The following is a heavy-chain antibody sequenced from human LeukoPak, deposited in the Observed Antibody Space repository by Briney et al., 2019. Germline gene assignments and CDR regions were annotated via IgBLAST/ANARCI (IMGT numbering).Heavy chain of an antibody. CDR3: AKVYSSSIRRPYFDY. Sequence: GGSLRLSCAASGFTFSSYAMSWVGKPPGKGLDGFPAISGSGGSTYYADSVKGRFTISRDNSKNTLYLQMNSLRAEDTAVYYCAKVYSSSIRRPYFDYWGQGTLVTVSS. CDR1: GFTFSSYA. V-gene: IGHV3-23*01. J-gene: IGHJ4*02. CDR2: ISGSGGST. D-gene: IGHD6-6*01.